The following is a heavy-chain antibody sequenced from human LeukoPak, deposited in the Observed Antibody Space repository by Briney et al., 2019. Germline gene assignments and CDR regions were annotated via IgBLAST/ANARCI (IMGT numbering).Heavy chain of an antibody. V-gene: IGHV3-48*02. CDR1: GFTFSSYS. D-gene: IGHD3-9*01. CDR3: ARDRVRYFDWLSPGYY. CDR2: ISSSSSTI. Sequence: GGSLRLSCAASGFTFSSYSMNWVRQAPGKGLEWVSYISSSSSTIYYADSVKGRFTISRDNAKNSLYLQTNSLRDEDTAVYYCARDRVRYFDWLSPGYYWGQGTLVTVSS. J-gene: IGHJ4*02.